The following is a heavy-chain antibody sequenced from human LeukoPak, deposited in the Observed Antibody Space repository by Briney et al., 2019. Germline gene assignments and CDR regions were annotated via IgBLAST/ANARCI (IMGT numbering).Heavy chain of an antibody. CDR2: MYYSGIT. V-gene: IGHV4-39*01. CDR3: ARHWKYCNVGDCHDNWFDP. J-gene: IGHJ5*02. Sequence: PSETLSLACSVSGGSITTSGYYWGWHRQPPGKGLEWIASMYYSGITYYNPSLKSRVTTSVDTSKNHFSLRLSSVTAADTAVYYCARHWKYCNVGDCHDNWFDPWGQGTLVTVSS. D-gene: IGHD2-21*02. CDR1: GGSITTSGYY.